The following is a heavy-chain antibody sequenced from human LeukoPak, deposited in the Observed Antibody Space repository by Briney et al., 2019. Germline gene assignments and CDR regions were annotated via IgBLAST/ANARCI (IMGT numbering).Heavy chain of an antibody. CDR1: GFTFSSYA. V-gene: IGHV3-30-3*01. CDR3: ARDSADTAMAYYYYYYGMDV. J-gene: IGHJ6*02. Sequence: PGGSLRLSCAASGFTFSSYAMHWVRQAPGKGLEWVAVISYDGSNKYYADSVKGRFTISRDNSKNTLYLQVNSLRAEDTAVYYCARDSADTAMAYYYYYYGMDVWGQGTTVTVSS. CDR2: ISYDGSNK. D-gene: IGHD5-18*01.